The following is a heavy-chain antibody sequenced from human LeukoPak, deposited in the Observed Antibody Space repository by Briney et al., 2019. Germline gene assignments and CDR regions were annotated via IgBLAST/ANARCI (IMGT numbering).Heavy chain of an antibody. CDR1: GYTFTSYG. CDR3: ARNFYDSSGYYSAFDI. CDR2: ISAYNGNT. D-gene: IGHD3-22*01. J-gene: IGHJ3*02. Sequence: ASVKVSCKASGYTFTSYGISWVRQASGQGLEWMGWISAYNGNTNYAQKLQGRVTMTTDTSTSTAYMELRSLRSDDTAVYYCARNFYDSSGYYSAFDIWGQGTMVTVSS. V-gene: IGHV1-18*01.